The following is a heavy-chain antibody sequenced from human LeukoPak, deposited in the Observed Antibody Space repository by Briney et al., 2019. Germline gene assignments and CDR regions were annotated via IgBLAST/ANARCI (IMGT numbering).Heavy chain of an antibody. CDR3: ARDRMEGGLAAGLYYYYYCMDV. CDR1: GFTFSSYA. J-gene: IGHJ6*03. D-gene: IGHD6-13*01. CDR2: ITTSSSYI. Sequence: PGGSLRLSCAASGFTFSSYAMSWVRQAPGKGLEWVSSITTSSSYIYYADSVKGRFTISRDNSKNTLYLQMNSLRAEDTAVYYCARDRMEGGLAAGLYYYYYCMDVWGKGTTVTVSS. V-gene: IGHV3-21*01.